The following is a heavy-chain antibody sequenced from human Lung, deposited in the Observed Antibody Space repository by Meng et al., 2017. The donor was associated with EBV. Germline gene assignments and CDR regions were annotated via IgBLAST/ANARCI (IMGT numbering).Heavy chain of an antibody. CDR3: AREADGATFDY. Sequence: VELVWSGAEVKTPGAAVKVFCKASGYTFTSYGISWVRQALGQGLEWMGWISGYNGNTNYAQKLQGRVTMTTDTSTSTAYMELRSLRSDDTAVYYCAREADGATFDYWGQGTLVTVSS. V-gene: IGHV1-18*01. CDR1: GYTFTSYG. D-gene: IGHD1-26*01. J-gene: IGHJ4*02. CDR2: ISGYNGNT.